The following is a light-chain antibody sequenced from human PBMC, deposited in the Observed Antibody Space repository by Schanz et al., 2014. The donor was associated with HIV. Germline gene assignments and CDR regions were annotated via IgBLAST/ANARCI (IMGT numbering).Light chain of an antibody. V-gene: IGKV3-15*01. CDR2: RIS. CDR1: QTVSTM. Sequence: EIVMTQSPATLSVSPGDTVTLSCRASQTVSTMLDWFQQKPGQAPSLLIYRISTRATGVPARFSGSGSGTDFTLTITSLQSEDVAVYYCQQYNNWPPITFGGGTKVEIK. CDR3: QQYNNWPPIT. J-gene: IGKJ4*01.